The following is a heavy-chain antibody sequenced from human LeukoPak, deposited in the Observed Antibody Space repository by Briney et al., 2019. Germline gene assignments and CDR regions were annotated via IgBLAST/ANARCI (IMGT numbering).Heavy chain of an antibody. Sequence: SETLSLTCTVSGGSMSSSSYYWGWIRRSPGKGLEWIGSIYYSGANHYNPSLKSRVTMSVDTSKNQFSVKLTSVTATDTAVYYCVRVRGYWLVRGYLDYWGQGTQVTVSS. CDR2: IYYSGAN. CDR1: GGSMSSSSYY. V-gene: IGHV4-39*02. J-gene: IGHJ4*02. CDR3: VRVRGYWLVRGYLDY. D-gene: IGHD6-19*01.